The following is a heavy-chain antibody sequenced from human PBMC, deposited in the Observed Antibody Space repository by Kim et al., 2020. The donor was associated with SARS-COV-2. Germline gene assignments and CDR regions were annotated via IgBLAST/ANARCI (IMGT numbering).Heavy chain of an antibody. CDR2: I. CDR3: ARNLGGYGLFDF. Sequence: IHDADFVEGRFTISRDNADNSLYLQMDSLRDEDTAVYYCARNLGGYGLFDFWGHGTLVAVSS. V-gene: IGHV3-48*02. D-gene: IGHD5-12*01. J-gene: IGHJ4*01.